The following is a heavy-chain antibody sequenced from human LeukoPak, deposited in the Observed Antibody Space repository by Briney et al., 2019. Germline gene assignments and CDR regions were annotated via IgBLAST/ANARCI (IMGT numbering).Heavy chain of an antibody. CDR3: ARPLSPGIAAAAFDY. D-gene: IGHD6-13*01. V-gene: IGHV1-69*02. CDR1: GGTFSSYT. Sequence: SVKVSCKASGGTFSSYTISWVRQAPGQGLEWMGRIIPILGIANYAQKFQGRVTITADKSTGTAYMELSSLRSEDTAVYYCARPLSPGIAAAAFDYWGQGTLVTVSS. CDR2: IIPILGIA. J-gene: IGHJ4*02.